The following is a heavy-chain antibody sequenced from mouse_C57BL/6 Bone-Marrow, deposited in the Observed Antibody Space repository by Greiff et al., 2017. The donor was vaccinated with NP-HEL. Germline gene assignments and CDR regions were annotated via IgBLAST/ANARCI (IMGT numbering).Heavy chain of an antibody. D-gene: IGHD2-1*01. CDR1: GYTFTSYW. J-gene: IGHJ2*01. CDR2: IYPGSGST. V-gene: IGHV1-55*01. Sequence: QVQLQQPGAELVKPGASVKMSCKASGYTFTSYWITWVKQRPGQGLGWIGDIYPGSGSTNYNEMFKSKATLTVDTSSSTAYMQLSSLTSEDSAVYYCARQEIYYGLDYWGQGTTLTVSS. CDR3: ARQEIYYGLDY.